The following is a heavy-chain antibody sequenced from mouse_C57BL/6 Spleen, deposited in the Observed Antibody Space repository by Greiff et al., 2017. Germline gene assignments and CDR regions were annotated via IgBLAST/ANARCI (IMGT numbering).Heavy chain of an antibody. CDR1: GFTFSSYG. V-gene: IGHV5-6*01. D-gene: IGHD1-1*01. CDR3: ARHGDSSWFAY. CDR2: ISSGGCYT. J-gene: IGHJ2*01. Sequence: EVMLVESGGDLVKPGGSLKLSCAASGFTFSSYGMSWVRQTPDKRLEWVATISSGGCYTYYPDSVKGRFTISRDNAKNTLYLELSSLKSDDTAMYYCARHGDSSWFAYWGQGTPLTVSS.